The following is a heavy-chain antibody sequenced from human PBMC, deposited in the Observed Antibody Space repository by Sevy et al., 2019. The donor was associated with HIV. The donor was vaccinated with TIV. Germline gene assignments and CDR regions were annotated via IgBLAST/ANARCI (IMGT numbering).Heavy chain of an antibody. Sequence: GGSLRLSCAASGFTFSNYGMHWVRQAPGKGLEGLAFIRFVATIKYDRDSVKGRLTISRDNSKSTLYLQMNSLRAEDTAVYFCAKVLRIVEIPAAIDYYYGMDVWGQGTTVTVSS. J-gene: IGHJ6*02. CDR3: AKVLRIVEIPAAIDYYYGMDV. CDR2: IRFVATIK. CDR1: GFTFSNYG. V-gene: IGHV3-30*02. D-gene: IGHD2-2*01.